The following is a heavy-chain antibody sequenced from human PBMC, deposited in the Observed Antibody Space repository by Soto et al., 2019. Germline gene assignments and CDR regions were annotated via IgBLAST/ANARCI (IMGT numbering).Heavy chain of an antibody. J-gene: IGHJ3*02. CDR1: GFTFINAW. Sequence: ETLRLSCAASGFTFINAWMSWVRQAPGKGLEWVGRIKSKTDGGTTDYAAPVKGRFTISRDDSKNTLYLQMNSLKTEDTAVYYCTTSYYDILTGYPDAFDIWGQGTMVTVS. CDR3: TTSYYDILTGYPDAFDI. CDR2: IKSKTDGGTT. D-gene: IGHD3-9*01. V-gene: IGHV3-15*01.